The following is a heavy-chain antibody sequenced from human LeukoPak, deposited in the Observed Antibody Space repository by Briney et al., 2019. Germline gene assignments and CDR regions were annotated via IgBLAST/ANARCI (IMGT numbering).Heavy chain of an antibody. D-gene: IGHD4-17*01. CDR2: LSQDGSEK. CDR3: TTVTTGYFDL. V-gene: IGHV3-7*01. Sequence: GGSLRLSCAVSGLTFSNYWMSWVRQAPGKGLEWLANLSQDGSEKYYVDSVKGRLTISRDNAKNSLYLELNSLRAEDTAVYYCTTVTTGYFDLWGRGTLVTVSS. J-gene: IGHJ2*01. CDR1: GLTFSNYW.